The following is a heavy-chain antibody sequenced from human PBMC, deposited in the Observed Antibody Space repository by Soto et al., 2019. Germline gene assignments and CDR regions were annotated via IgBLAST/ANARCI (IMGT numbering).Heavy chain of an antibody. Sequence: QVQLQESGPGLVKPSQTLSLTCTVSGGSISSGGYYWSWIRQHPGKGLEWIGYIYYSGSTYYNPSLKSRVTVPVDTSKNHFSLKLSSVTAAATAVYYCARAGSGIDADYWGQGTLVTVSS. CDR3: ARAGSGIDADY. CDR2: IYYSGST. D-gene: IGHD3-10*01. CDR1: GGSISSGGYY. J-gene: IGHJ4*02. V-gene: IGHV4-31*03.